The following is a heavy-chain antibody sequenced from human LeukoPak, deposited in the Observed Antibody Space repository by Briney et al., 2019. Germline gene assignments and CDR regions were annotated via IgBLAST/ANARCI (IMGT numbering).Heavy chain of an antibody. CDR2: IYYSKNT. Sequence: SETLSLTCTVSGGSISSSSSAYWGWIRQPPGKGLEWIGSIYYSKNTYYNPSLKSRVTISADTSKNQFSLTLGSVSATDTAVYYCVSPRGFSYGYFDYWGQGTPVTVSS. D-gene: IGHD5-18*01. J-gene: IGHJ4*02. CDR3: VSPRGFSYGYFDY. V-gene: IGHV4-39*01. CDR1: GGSISSSSSAY.